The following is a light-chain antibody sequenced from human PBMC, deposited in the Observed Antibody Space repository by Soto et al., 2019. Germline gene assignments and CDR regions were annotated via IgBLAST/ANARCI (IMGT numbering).Light chain of an antibody. CDR1: QSIGSY. V-gene: IGKV1-39*01. Sequence: DIQMTQSPSSLSASVGDRVTITCRASQSIGSYSNWYQQKPGKAPELLIYAASSLESGVPSRFSGSGSGTDFTLTISSLQPEDFATYYCQHSYSTPWTFGQGTKVEIK. CDR2: AAS. J-gene: IGKJ1*01. CDR3: QHSYSTPWT.